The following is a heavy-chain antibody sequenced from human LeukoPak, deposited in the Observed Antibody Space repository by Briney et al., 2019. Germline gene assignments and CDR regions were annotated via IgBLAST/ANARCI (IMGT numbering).Heavy chain of an antibody. J-gene: IGHJ4*02. CDR3: ARDSGWWRFDF. CDR2: IKEDGSEK. D-gene: IGHD6-13*01. CDR1: GLNFSSRW. Sequence: GGSLRLSCAASGLNFSSRWMNWVLQAPGQGLEWVASIKEDGSEKHYVDSVKGRFTISRDNGKNSLYLQMNSLRAEDTAVYYCARDSGWWRFDFWGQGTLVTVSS. V-gene: IGHV3-7*03.